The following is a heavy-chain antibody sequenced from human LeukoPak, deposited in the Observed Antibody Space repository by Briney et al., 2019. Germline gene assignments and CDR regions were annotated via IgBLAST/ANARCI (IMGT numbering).Heavy chain of an antibody. CDR3: AKGYYGNYVAVDY. V-gene: IGHV3-23*01. CDR1: GFTFSSYA. CDR2: ISDNGDDT. D-gene: IGHD4-11*01. J-gene: IGHJ4*02. Sequence: SGGSLRLSCAASGFTFSSYAMIWVRQAPGKRLDWVSSISDNGDDTYYADSVKGRFTISRDKSTNTLYLQMNSLRADDTAVYYCAKGYYGNYVAVDYWGQGTLVTVSS.